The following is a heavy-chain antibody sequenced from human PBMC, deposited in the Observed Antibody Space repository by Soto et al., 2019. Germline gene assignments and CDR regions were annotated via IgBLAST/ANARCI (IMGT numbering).Heavy chain of an antibody. V-gene: IGHV4-61*01. CDR1: GGSVSSANYY. J-gene: IGHJ5*02. CDR3: ARVLGDHTHDSARFDP. D-gene: IGHD3-22*01. Sequence: PSDTLYITSTVSGGSVSSANYYWSWIRQPPGKGLEWIAYINYIGRTNYNPSLKSRVTISVDTSKNQFSLKLSSVTAADTAVYYCARVLGDHTHDSARFDPWGQGTLVTVSS. CDR2: INYIGRT.